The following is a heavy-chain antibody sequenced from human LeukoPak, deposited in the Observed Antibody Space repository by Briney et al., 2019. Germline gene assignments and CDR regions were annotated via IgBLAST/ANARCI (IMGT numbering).Heavy chain of an antibody. Sequence: PGRSLRLSCAASGFTFSSYGMHWVRQAPGKGLEWVAVIWYDGSNKYYADSVKGRFTISRDNFKNTLYLQMNSLRAEDTAVYYCARDNYDSSGYYFDWGQGTLVTVSS. CDR1: GFTFSSYG. D-gene: IGHD3-22*01. V-gene: IGHV3-33*01. J-gene: IGHJ4*02. CDR3: ARDNYDSSGYYFD. CDR2: IWYDGSNK.